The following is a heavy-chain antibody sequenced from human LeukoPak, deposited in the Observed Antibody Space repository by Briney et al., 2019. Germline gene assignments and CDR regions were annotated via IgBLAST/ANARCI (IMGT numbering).Heavy chain of an antibody. CDR1: GGSISSYY. CDR3: ARFPTRWGYHGEGWFDP. CDR2: IYYSGST. Sequence: PSETLSLTCTVSGGSISSYYWSWIRQPPGKGLEWIGYIYYSGSTNYNPSLKSRVSISVDTSKNQFSLKLSSVTAADTAVYYCARFPTRWGYHGEGWFDPWGQGTLVTVSS. D-gene: IGHD4-17*01. V-gene: IGHV4-59*01. J-gene: IGHJ5*02.